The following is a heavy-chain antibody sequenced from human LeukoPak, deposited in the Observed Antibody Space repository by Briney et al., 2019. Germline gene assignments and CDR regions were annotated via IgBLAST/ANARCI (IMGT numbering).Heavy chain of an antibody. V-gene: IGHV4-59*01. D-gene: IGHD6-13*01. CDR1: GGSFSGYY. Sequence: SETLSLTCAVYGGSFSGYYWSWLRQPPGKGLEWIGYIYYSGSANYNPSLKSRVTISVDTSKNQFSLKLSSVTAADTAVYYCARDPYSSSWYGGWFDPWGQGTLVTVSS. CDR3: ARDPYSSSWYGGWFDP. CDR2: IYYSGSA. J-gene: IGHJ5*02.